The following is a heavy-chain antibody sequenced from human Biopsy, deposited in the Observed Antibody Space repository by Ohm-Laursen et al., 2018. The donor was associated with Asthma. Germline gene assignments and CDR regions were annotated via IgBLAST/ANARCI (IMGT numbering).Heavy chain of an antibody. CDR1: GFTFSNYG. Sequence: SLRLSCAASGFTFSNYGMHWVRQAPGKGLDWVAVISFDGTNRNYTDSVKGRFTISRDNSRNTLHLEMNSLRAEDTAVYFCAKEVFPGWELRRGPDYWGQGTLVTVSS. CDR3: AKEVFPGWELRRGPDY. J-gene: IGHJ4*02. CDR2: ISFDGTNR. D-gene: IGHD1-26*01. V-gene: IGHV3-30*18.